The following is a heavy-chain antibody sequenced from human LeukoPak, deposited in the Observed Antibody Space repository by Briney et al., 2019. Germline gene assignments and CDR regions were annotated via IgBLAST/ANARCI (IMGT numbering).Heavy chain of an antibody. CDR2: IHYTGST. CDR1: GGSISSYY. J-gene: IGHJ5*02. Sequence: SETLSLTCTVSGGSISSYYWSWIRQSPGKGLECIGYIHYTGSTNYNPSLKSRVTISVETSKNQFYLKLKSVTAADTAVYYCARGGYYGSGNDFRFDPWGQGTLVTVSS. D-gene: IGHD3-10*01. CDR3: ARGGYYGSGNDFRFDP. V-gene: IGHV4-59*01.